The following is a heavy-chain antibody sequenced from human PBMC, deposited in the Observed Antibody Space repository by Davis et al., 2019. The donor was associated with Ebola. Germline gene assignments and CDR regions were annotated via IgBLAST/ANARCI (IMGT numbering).Heavy chain of an antibody. D-gene: IGHD2-2*03. J-gene: IGHJ6*03. V-gene: IGHV4-59*12. CDR1: GGSFSGYY. CDR2: IYYSGST. Sequence: SETLSLTCAVYGGSFSGYYWSWIRQPPGKGLEWIGYIYYSGSTYYNPSLKSRVTISVDTSKNQFSLKLSSVTAADTAVYYCARDRGYCSSTSCLYYYYYMDVWGKGTTVTVSS. CDR3: ARDRGYCSSTSCLYYYYYMDV.